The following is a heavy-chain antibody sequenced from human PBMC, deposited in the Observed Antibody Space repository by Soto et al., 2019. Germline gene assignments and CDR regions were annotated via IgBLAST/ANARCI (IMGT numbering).Heavy chain of an antibody. Sequence: SETLSLTCAVSGDSIIGIYHWAWIRQSPGRGLEWIASIYHTGTTYYTPSLESRLTISVDTSKNQFSLKLSSVTAADTAMYYCARRECSTSSCYQANWFDPWGQGTLVTVSS. D-gene: IGHD2-2*01. CDR3: ARRECSTSSCYQANWFDP. J-gene: IGHJ5*02. V-gene: IGHV4-38-2*01. CDR1: GDSIIGIYH. CDR2: IYHTGTT.